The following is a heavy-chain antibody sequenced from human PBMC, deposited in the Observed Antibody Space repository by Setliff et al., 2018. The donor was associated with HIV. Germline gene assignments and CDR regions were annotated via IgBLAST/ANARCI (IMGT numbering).Heavy chain of an antibody. CDR3: ARDLASKAFDY. Sequence: ASVKVSCKTSGYTFTDYYIHWVRQAPGQGLEWMGWISPSTGDTSSAQKFQGRVTMTRDTSISTAYMELSRLRSDDTAVYYCARDLASKAFDYWGQGTLVTVSS. J-gene: IGHJ4*02. CDR2: ISPSTGDT. V-gene: IGHV1-2*02. CDR1: GYTFTDYY.